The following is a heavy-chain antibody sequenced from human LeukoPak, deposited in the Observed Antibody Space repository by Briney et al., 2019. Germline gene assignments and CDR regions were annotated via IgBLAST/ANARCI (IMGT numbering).Heavy chain of an antibody. J-gene: IGHJ4*02. Sequence: GGSLRLSCAASGFTFSGSAMHWVRQASGKGLEWVGRIRSKANSYATAYAASVKGRFTISRDDSKNTAYLQMNSLKTKDTAVYNCTTVGAPTGYWGQGTLVTVSS. D-gene: IGHD1-26*01. CDR1: GFTFSGSA. CDR3: TTVGAPTGY. V-gene: IGHV3-73*01. CDR2: IRSKANSYAT.